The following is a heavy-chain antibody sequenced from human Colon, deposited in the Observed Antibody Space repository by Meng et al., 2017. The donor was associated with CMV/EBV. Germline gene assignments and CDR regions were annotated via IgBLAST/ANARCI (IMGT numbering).Heavy chain of an antibody. CDR1: GFTFSNFG. Sequence: GESLKISCAASGFTFSNFGMHWVRQAPGKGLEWVSFIRYDGTDVRYGGSVEGRFTVSRDNSRDTLYLLMNNLRADDTAIYYCARDRTTLGHCGGGSCSGGPPDFWGQGTLVTVSS. D-gene: IGHD2-15*01. CDR2: IRYDGTDV. V-gene: IGHV3-30*02. CDR3: ARDRTTLGHCGGGSCSGGPPDF. J-gene: IGHJ4*02.